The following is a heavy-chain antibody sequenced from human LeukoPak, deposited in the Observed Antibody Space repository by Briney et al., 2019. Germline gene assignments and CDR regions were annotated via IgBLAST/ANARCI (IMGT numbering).Heavy chain of an antibody. CDR1: DHTFTSYG. V-gene: IGHV1-18*01. CDR2: ISAYNGIT. Sequence: GASVKVSCKASDHTFTSYGISWVRQAPGQGLEWMGWISAYNGITNYAQKFQGRVTMTTDTSTSTAYMELRSLRSDDTAVYYCARDNKHDSSSWYFYYYNGMDVWGQGTTVTVS. J-gene: IGHJ6*02. CDR3: ARDNKHDSSSWYFYYYNGMDV. D-gene: IGHD6-13*01.